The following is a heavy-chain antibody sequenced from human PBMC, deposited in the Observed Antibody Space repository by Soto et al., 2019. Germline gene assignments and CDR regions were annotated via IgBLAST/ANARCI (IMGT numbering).Heavy chain of an antibody. D-gene: IGHD3-10*01. V-gene: IGHV3-23*01. J-gene: IGHJ6*03. Sequence: GGSLRLSCAASGFTFSSYAMSWVRQAPGKGLEWVSAISGSGGSTYYADSVKGRFTISRDNSKNTLYLQMNSLRAEDTAVYYCGRGSGSYYNEYYYYYMDVWGKGTTVTVSS. CDR1: GFTFSSYA. CDR2: ISGSGGST. CDR3: GRGSGSYYNEYYYYYMDV.